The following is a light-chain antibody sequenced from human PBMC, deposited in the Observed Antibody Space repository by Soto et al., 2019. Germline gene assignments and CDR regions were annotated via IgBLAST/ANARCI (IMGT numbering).Light chain of an antibody. CDR1: SSDVGGYNY. CDR2: DVS. V-gene: IGLV2-11*01. Sequence: QSALTQPRSVSGSPGQSVTISCTGTSSDVGGYNYVSWYQQHPGTAPKLMIYDVSRWPSGVPDRFSGSKSGNTASLTISGLQAEDEADYYCCSYAGNYTLVFGGGTKLTVL. J-gene: IGLJ2*01. CDR3: CSYAGNYTLV.